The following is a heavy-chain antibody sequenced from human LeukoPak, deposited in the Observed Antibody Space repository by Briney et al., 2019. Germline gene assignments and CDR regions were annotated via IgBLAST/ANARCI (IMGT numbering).Heavy chain of an antibody. CDR1: GYTFTSYD. Sequence: ASVEVSCKASGYTFTSYDINWVRQATGQGLEWMGWMNPNSGNTGYAQKLQGRVTMTRNTSISTAYMELSSLRSEDTAVYYCAREHDSKVRYYNGMDVWGQGTTVTVSS. CDR2: MNPNSGNT. V-gene: IGHV1-8*01. CDR3: AREHDSKVRYYNGMDV. D-gene: IGHD3-22*01. J-gene: IGHJ6*02.